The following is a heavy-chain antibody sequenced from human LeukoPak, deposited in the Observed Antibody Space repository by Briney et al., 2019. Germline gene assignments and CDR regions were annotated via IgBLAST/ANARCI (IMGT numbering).Heavy chain of an antibody. Sequence: SETLSLTCTVSGVSISSSSYYWGWIRQPPGKGLEWIGSIYYSGSTYYNPSLKSRVTISVDTSKNQFSLKLSSVTAADTAVYYCARSHDYGGNPYGYWGQGTLVTVTS. CDR3: ARSHDYGGNPYGY. CDR2: IYYSGST. D-gene: IGHD4-23*01. J-gene: IGHJ4*02. V-gene: IGHV4-39*07. CDR1: GVSISSSSYY.